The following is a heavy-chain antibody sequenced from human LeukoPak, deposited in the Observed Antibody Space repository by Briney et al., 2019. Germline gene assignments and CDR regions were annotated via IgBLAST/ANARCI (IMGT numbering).Heavy chain of an antibody. CDR1: GGSISSGDYY. V-gene: IGHV4-30-4*01. J-gene: IGHJ6*02. CDR2: IYYSGST. D-gene: IGHD3-9*01. CDR3: ARVFRRNFDWPRLNYYYYGMDV. Sequence: SETLSLTCTVSGGSISSGDYYWSWIRQPPGKGLEWIGYIYYSGSTYYNPSLKSRVTISVDTSKNQFSLKLSSVTAADTAVYYCARVFRRNFDWPRLNYYYYGMDVWGQGTTVTVSS.